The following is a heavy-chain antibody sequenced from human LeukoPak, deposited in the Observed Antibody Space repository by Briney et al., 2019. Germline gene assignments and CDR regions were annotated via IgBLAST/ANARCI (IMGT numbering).Heavy chain of an antibody. CDR3: ARGGHVIFQFDH. V-gene: IGHV3-30-3*01. CDR2: ISSDGHNR. Sequence: GGSLRLSCAASGLTFSSHALHWVRQAPGKGLEWVAVISSDGHNRYYADSVKGRFTISRDNSKTTVYLQMNNLRSEDTAVYYCARGGHVIFQFDHWGQGTLVTVSS. D-gene: IGHD3-10*01. CDR1: GLTFSSHA. J-gene: IGHJ4*02.